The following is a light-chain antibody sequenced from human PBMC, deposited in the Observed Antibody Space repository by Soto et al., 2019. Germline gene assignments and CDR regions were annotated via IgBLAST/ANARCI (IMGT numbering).Light chain of an antibody. CDR3: QHYNKWPPWT. J-gene: IGKJ1*01. V-gene: IGKV3-15*01. CDR2: GAS. Sequence: EIVMTQSPVTLSVSPGERATLSCRASQSVSSNLAWYQQKPGQAPRLLIYGASTRATGIPARFSGSGSETEFTLTISNLQSEDFAVYYCQHYNKWPPWTFGQGTKVEIK. CDR1: QSVSSN.